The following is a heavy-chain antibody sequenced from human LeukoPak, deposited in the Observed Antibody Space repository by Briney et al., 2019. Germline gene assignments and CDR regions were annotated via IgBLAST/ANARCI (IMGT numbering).Heavy chain of an antibody. J-gene: IGHJ6*03. Sequence: GGSLRLSCAASGFTFSSYWMHWVRQAPGKGLVWVSGINSDGSSTSYADSVKGRFTISRDNAKNSLYLQMNSLSAEDTAVYYCSFYYMDVWGKGTTVTVSS. CDR2: INSDGSST. CDR1: GFTFSSYW. CDR3: SFYYMDV. V-gene: IGHV3-74*01.